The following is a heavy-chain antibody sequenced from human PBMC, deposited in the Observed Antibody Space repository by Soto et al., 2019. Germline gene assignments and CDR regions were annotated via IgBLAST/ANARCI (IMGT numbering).Heavy chain of an antibody. CDR1: GGSFSGYY. J-gene: IGHJ5*02. Sequence: PSETLSLTCAVYGGSFSGYYWSWIRQPPGKGLEWIGEINHSGSTNYNPSLKSRVTISVDTSKNQFSLKLSSVTAADTAVYYCATKANSNYYDSSGYYWRPYNWFDPWGQGTLVTVSS. D-gene: IGHD3-22*01. CDR3: ATKANSNYYDSSGYYWRPYNWFDP. V-gene: IGHV4-34*01. CDR2: INHSGST.